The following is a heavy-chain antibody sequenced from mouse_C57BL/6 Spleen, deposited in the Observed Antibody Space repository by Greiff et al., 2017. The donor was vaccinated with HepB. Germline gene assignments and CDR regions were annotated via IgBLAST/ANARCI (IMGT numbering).Heavy chain of an antibody. D-gene: IGHD1-1*01. Sequence: QVQLQQPGAELVRPGTSVKLSCKASGYTFTSYWMHWVKQRPGQGLEWIGVIDPSDSYTNYNQKFKGKATLTVDTSSSTAYMQLSSLTSEDSAVYYCARITTVVEEAWFAYWGQGTLVTVSA. J-gene: IGHJ3*01. CDR1: GYTFTSYW. CDR2: IDPSDSYT. CDR3: ARITTVVEEAWFAY. V-gene: IGHV1-59*01.